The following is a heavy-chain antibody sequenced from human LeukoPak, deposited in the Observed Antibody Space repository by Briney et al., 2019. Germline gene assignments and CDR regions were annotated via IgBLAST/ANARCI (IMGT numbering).Heavy chain of an antibody. D-gene: IGHD3-3*01. J-gene: IGHJ4*02. V-gene: IGHV3-30*03. CDR2: ISNDGSRK. Sequence: GGSLRLSCAASGFTFSSYWMHWVRQAPGKGLEWVAIISNDGSRKYYAHSVEGRFTISRDNSKNTLYLQMDSLRAEDTAVYYCARDRAWNYFDYWGQGTLVTVSS. CDR1: GFTFSSYW. CDR3: ARDRAWNYFDY.